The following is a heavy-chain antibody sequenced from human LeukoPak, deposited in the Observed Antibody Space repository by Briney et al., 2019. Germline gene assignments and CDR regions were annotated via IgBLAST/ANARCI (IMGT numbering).Heavy chain of an antibody. CDR2: FDPEDGET. J-gene: IGHJ5*02. Sequence: ASVKVSCKVSGYTLTEISMHWVRHAPGKGLEWMGGFDPEDGETSYAQKCQSRITMTEGTSTDTAYMELSSLRSEDTAVYYCETQVSIVGATGWFDPWGQGPLVTVSS. V-gene: IGHV1-24*01. CDR1: GYTLTEIS. D-gene: IGHD1-26*01. CDR3: ETQVSIVGATGWFDP.